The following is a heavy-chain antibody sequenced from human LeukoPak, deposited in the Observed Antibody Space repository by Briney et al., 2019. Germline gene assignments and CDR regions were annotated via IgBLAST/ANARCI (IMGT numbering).Heavy chain of an antibody. J-gene: IGHJ3*02. V-gene: IGHV3-48*03. CDR3: ASHIYYDSSARGGAFDI. CDR2: ISSSGSTI. D-gene: IGHD3-22*01. Sequence: GGSLRLSCAASGFTFSSYEMNWVRQAPGKGLEWVSYISSSGSTICYADSVKGRFTISRDNAKNSLYLQMNSLRAEDTAVYYCASHIYYDSSARGGAFDIWGQGTMVTVSS. CDR1: GFTFSSYE.